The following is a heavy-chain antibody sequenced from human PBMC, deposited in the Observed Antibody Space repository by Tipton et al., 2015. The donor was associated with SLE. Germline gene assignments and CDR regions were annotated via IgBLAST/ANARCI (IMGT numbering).Heavy chain of an antibody. D-gene: IGHD6-13*01. Sequence: QVQLVQSGAEVKKPGASVKVSCKASGYTFTGYYVHWVRQAPGQGLEWMGWINPNSGGTNHAQKFQGRVTMTRDTSISTAYMELSSLRSEDTAVYYCARGRRQQLAIWGQGTMVTVSS. V-gene: IGHV1-2*02. J-gene: IGHJ3*02. CDR3: ARGRRQQLAI. CDR1: GYTFTGYY. CDR2: INPNSGGT.